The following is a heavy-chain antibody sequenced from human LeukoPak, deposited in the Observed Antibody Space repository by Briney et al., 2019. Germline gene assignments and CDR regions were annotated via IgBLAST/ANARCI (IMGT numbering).Heavy chain of an antibody. CDR1: GFTFSSYA. CDR3: ARDCREITPGIAVAGYYYYYYMDV. D-gene: IGHD6-19*01. CDR2: ISYDGSNK. J-gene: IGHJ6*03. Sequence: GGSLRLSCAASGFTFSSYAMHWVRQAPGKGLEWVAVISYDGSNKYYADSVKGRFTISRDNSKNTLYLQMNSLRAEDTAVYYCARDCREITPGIAVAGYYYYYYMDVWGKGTTVTVSS. V-gene: IGHV3-30-3*01.